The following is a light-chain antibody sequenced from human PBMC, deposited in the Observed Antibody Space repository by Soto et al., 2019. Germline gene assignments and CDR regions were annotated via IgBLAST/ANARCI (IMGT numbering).Light chain of an antibody. Sequence: QSALTQPASVSGSPGQSITISCTAASTDVGDYYFVSWYQHHPGKAPKLIIYEVSSRPSGVSHRFSASASGSTASLTISGLQADDEADYYCGSYTNKTYVFGTGTKVTVL. CDR2: EVS. J-gene: IGLJ1*01. V-gene: IGLV2-14*01. CDR3: GSYTNKTYV. CDR1: STDVGDYYF.